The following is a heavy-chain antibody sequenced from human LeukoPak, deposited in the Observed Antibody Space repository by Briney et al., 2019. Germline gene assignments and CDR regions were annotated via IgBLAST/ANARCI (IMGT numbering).Heavy chain of an antibody. CDR1: GGSISSYY. V-gene: IGHV4-59*01. CDR2: IYYSGST. Sequence: SETLSLTCTVSGGSISSYYWSRIRQPPGKGLEWIGYIYYSGSTNYNPSLKSRVTISVDTSKNQFSLKLSSVTAADTAVYYCARDRQWLGADYWGQGTLVTVSS. J-gene: IGHJ4*02. D-gene: IGHD6-19*01. CDR3: ARDRQWLGADY.